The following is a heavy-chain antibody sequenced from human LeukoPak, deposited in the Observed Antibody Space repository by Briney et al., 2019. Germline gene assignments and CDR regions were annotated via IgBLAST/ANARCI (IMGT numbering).Heavy chain of an antibody. J-gene: IGHJ4*02. Sequence: TSETLSLTCAVYGGSFSGYYWSWIRQPPGKGLEWIGEINHSGSTNYNPSLKSRVTISVDTSRNQFSLKLSSVTAADTAVYYCARERGDYDFWSGYYIARCGYFDYWGQGTLVTVSS. V-gene: IGHV4-34*01. CDR3: ARERGDYDFWSGYYIARCGYFDY. CDR1: GGSFSGYY. D-gene: IGHD3-3*01. CDR2: INHSGST.